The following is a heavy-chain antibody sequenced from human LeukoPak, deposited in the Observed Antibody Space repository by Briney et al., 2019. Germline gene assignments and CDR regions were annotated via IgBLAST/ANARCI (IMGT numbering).Heavy chain of an antibody. Sequence: PGGSLTLSCAASGFTFSGSAIHWVRQASGKGLEWVGRIRTKANNYATAYVESVKGRFTMSRDDSKNTAYLQMNSLKTEDTAVYYCTRLDDSSGYDYRAPDYWGQGTLVTVSS. CDR3: TRLDDSSGYDYRAPDY. D-gene: IGHD3-22*01. CDR1: GFTFSGSA. V-gene: IGHV3-73*01. J-gene: IGHJ4*02. CDR2: IRTKANNYAT.